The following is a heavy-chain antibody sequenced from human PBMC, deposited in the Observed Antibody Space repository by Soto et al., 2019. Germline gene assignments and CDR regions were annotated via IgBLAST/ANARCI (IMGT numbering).Heavy chain of an antibody. D-gene: IGHD4-17*01. CDR2: INHSGST. CDR1: GGSFSGYY. V-gene: IGHV4-34*01. J-gene: IGHJ6*02. CDR3: ARGRPYGNRYYYYGMDV. Sequence: SETLSLTCAVYGGSFSGYYWSWIRQPPGKGLEWIGEINHSGSTNYNPSLKSRVTISVDTSKNQFSLKLSSVTAVDTAVYYCARGRPYGNRYYYYGMDVWGQGTTVTVSS.